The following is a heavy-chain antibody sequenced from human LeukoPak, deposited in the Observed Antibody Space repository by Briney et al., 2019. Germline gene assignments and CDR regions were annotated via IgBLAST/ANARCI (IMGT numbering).Heavy chain of an antibody. CDR3: ARAGGTTGTTVYYYYMDV. V-gene: IGHV1-18*04. J-gene: IGHJ6*03. CDR2: ISAYNGNT. CDR1: GYTFTGYY. D-gene: IGHD1-1*01. Sequence: ASVKVSCKASGYTFTGYYMHWVRQAPGQGLEWMGWISAYNGNTNYAQKLQGRVTMTTDTSTSTAYMELRSLRSDDTAVYYCARAGGTTGTTVYYYYMDVWGKGTTVTVSS.